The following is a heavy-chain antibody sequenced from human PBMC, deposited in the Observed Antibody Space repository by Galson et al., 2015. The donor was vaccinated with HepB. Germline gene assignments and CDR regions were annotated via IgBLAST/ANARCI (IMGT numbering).Heavy chain of an antibody. Sequence: SLRLSCAASGFTFSSYAMHWVRQAPGKGLEYVSAISSNGGSTYYADSVKGRFTISRDNSKNTLYLQMSSLRAEDTAVYYCVKDLIGFWVAFDIWGQGAMVTVSS. V-gene: IGHV3-64D*06. CDR1: GFTFSSYA. J-gene: IGHJ3*02. CDR2: ISSNGGST. D-gene: IGHD3-16*01. CDR3: VKDLIGFWVAFDI.